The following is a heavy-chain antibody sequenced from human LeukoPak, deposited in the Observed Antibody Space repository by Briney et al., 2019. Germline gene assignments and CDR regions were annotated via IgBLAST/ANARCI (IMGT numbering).Heavy chain of an antibody. Sequence: GGSLRLSCAASGFTFSTYAMSWVRQAPGKGLEWVSAISGSGGSTYYADSVKGRFTISRDNSKNTLYLQMNSLRAEDTAVYYCAKSQGQYIQDVYNWFDPWGQGTLVTVSS. V-gene: IGHV3-23*01. CDR1: GFTFSTYA. CDR3: AKSQGQYIQDVYNWFDP. D-gene: IGHD3-16*01. J-gene: IGHJ5*02. CDR2: ISGSGGST.